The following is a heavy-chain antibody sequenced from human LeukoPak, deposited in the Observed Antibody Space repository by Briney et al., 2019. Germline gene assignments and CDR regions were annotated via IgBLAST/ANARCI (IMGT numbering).Heavy chain of an antibody. D-gene: IGHD2-15*01. J-gene: IGHJ4*02. CDR1: GFTFSSYS. CDR3: ARGGGITPLSDY. CDR2: ISSSSSYI. V-gene: IGHV3-21*01. Sequence: PGGSLRLSCAASGFTFSSYSMNWVRQAPGKGLEWVSSISSSSSYIYYADSVKGRFTISRDNAKNSLYLQRNSLRAEDTAVYYCARGGGITPLSDYWGQGTLVTVSS.